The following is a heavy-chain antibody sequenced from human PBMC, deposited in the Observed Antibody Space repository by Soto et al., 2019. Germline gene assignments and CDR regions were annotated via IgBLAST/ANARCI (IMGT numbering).Heavy chain of an antibody. CDR1: GYTFTSYY. D-gene: IGHD4-4*01. CDR2: INPSGGST. V-gene: IGHV1-46*01. Sequence: GXSVKVSCKASGYTFTSYYMHWVRQAPVQGLEWMGIINPSGGSTSYAQKFQGRVTMTRDTSTSTVYMELSSLRSEDTAVYYCARAGSLADYNDAFDVWGQGTMVTVSS. J-gene: IGHJ3*01. CDR3: ARAGSLADYNDAFDV.